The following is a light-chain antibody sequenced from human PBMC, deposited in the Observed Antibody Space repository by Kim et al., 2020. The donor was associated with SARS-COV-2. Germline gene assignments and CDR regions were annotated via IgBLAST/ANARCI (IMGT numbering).Light chain of an antibody. CDR3: QVWDVGHTV. Sequence: AQRKRTRMTWGGNSVGSKNEHRCQRKPGQAPVLVILYDSGRPSGNTKRFSGSKYGSTDNLTSNRVEAGDEADYFCQVWDVGHTVFGGGTQLTVL. CDR1: SVGSKN. CDR2: YDS. J-gene: IGLJ7*01. V-gene: IGLV3-21*04.